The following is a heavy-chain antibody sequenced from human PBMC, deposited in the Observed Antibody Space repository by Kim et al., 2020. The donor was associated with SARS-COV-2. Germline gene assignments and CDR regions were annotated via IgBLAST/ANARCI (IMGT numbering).Heavy chain of an antibody. V-gene: IGHV3-30*18. CDR2: ISYDGSNK. Sequence: GGSLRLSCAASGFTFSSYGMHWVRQAPGKGLEWVAVISYDGSNKYYADSVKGRFTISRDNSKNTLYLQMNSLRAEDTAVYYCAKDELRSGAYNWNDLGWLPGDYWGQGTLVTVSS. J-gene: IGHJ4*02. D-gene: IGHD1-20*01. CDR1: GFTFSSYG. CDR3: AKDELRSGAYNWNDLGWLPGDY.